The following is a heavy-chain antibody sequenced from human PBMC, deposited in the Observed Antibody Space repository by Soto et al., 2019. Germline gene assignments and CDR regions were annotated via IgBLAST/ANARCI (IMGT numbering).Heavy chain of an antibody. D-gene: IGHD2-2*03. Sequence: PWDTRSFTGSVLGTSLPGTSSAWCSSCPSTAWGLEWIGTIYSSEDTHYNPSLLSRVTISVDTSMNEFSLSLSSVTAADTAVYYCGRLNGYCVSTSCYGYYGMDVWGQGTTVTVSS. CDR1: GTSLPGTSSA. V-gene: IGHV4-39*01. CDR3: GRLNGYCVSTSCYGYYGMDV. J-gene: IGHJ6*02. CDR2: IYSSEDT.